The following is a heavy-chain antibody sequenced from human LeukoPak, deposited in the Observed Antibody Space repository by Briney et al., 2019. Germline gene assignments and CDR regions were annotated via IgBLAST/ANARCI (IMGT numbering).Heavy chain of an antibody. CDR3: ARQYYYNTSDAFDI. V-gene: IGHV3-23*01. CDR2: VGGSGDTT. D-gene: IGHD3-22*01. Sequence: GGSLRLFCAASGFTFSSYWMNWVRQTPDRGLEWVSTVGGSGDTTYYADSVKGRFTISRDNSKNMLFLQMNSLRAEDTAIYFCARQYYYNTSDAFDIWGQGTLVTVSS. CDR1: GFTFSSYW. J-gene: IGHJ3*02.